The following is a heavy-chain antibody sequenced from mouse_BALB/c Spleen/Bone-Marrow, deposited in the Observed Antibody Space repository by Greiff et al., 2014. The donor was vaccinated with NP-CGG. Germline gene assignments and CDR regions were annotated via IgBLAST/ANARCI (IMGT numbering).Heavy chain of an antibody. J-gene: IGHJ2*01. CDR1: GFNIKDYY. V-gene: IGHV14-1*02. CDR2: IDPENGNT. CDR3: ARWGNYYFDY. Sequence: DVQLQESGAELVRPGALVKLSCKASGFNIKDYYMHWVKQRPEQGLEWIGWIDPENGNTIYDPKFQGKASITADTSSNTAYLQLSSLTSEDTAVYYCARWGNYYFDYWGQGTTLTVSS.